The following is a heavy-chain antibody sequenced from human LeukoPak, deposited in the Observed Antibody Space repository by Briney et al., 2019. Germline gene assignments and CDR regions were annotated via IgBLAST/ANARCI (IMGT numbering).Heavy chain of an antibody. D-gene: IGHD2-21*02. V-gene: IGHV3-7*01. CDR1: GFTFSSYW. J-gene: IGHJ4*02. Sequence: GGSLRLSCAASGFTFSSYWMSWVRQAPGKGLEWVANIKQDGSEKYYVDSVKGRFTISRDNAKNSLYLQMNSLRAEDTAVYYCAREAVVVTAILIDYWGQGTLVTVSS. CDR3: AREAVVVTAILIDY. CDR2: IKQDGSEK.